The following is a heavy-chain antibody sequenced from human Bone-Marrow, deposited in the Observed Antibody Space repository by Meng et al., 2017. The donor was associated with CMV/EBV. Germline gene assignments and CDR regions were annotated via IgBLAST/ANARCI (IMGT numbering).Heavy chain of an antibody. D-gene: IGHD2-2*01. V-gene: IGHV3-48*04. CDR3: ARDRADIVVVPPSYYYGMDV. Sequence: GESLKISCAASGFTFKSYSMNWVRQAPGRGLEWVSYIVSSSSTLYYADSVKGRFTISRDNAKNSLYLQMNSLRAEDTAVYYCARDRADIVVVPPSYYYGMDVWGQGTTVTVSS. CDR2: IVSSSSTL. J-gene: IGHJ6*02. CDR1: GFTFKSYS.